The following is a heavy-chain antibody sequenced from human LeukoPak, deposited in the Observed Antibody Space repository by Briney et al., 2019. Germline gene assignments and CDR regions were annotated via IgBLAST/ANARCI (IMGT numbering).Heavy chain of an antibody. CDR1: GCSISSYY. J-gene: IGHJ4*02. CDR3: ARYFVFRVRYFDY. V-gene: IGHV4-59*12. D-gene: IGHD2/OR15-2a*01. Sequence: SETLSLTCTVSGCSISSYYWSWIRQPPGKGLEWIGYIYYSGSTNYNPSLKSRVTISVDTSKNQFSLKLSSVTAADTAVYYCARYFVFRVRYFDYWGRGTLVTVSS. CDR2: IYYSGST.